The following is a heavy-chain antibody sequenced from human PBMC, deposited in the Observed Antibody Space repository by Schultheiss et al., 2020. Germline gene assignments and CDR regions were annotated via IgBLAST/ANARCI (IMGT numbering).Heavy chain of an antibody. CDR1: GGSISSYY. J-gene: IGHJ4*02. CDR2: IYTSGST. D-gene: IGHD2-15*01. Sequence: SQTLSLTCTVSGGSISSYYWSWIRQPAGKGLEWIGRIYTSGSTNYNPSLKSRVIMSVDTSKNQVSLKLSSVTAADTAVYFCARGPGYCSGGSCYSPFDYWDQGTLVTVSS. CDR3: ARGPGYCSGGSCYSPFDY. V-gene: IGHV4-4*07.